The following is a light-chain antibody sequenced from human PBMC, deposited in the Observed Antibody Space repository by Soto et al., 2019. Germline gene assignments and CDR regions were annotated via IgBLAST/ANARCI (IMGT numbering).Light chain of an antibody. CDR3: QQYGSPPLT. V-gene: IGKV3-20*01. J-gene: IGKJ4*01. CDR1: QSVTSNY. Sequence: EIVSTQSPGTLSLSPGERATLSCRASQSVTSNYLAWRQQKPGQAPRLLIYEPYSRATGISDRFSGGGSGTDFTLTISRLEPEDFAVYYCQQYGSPPLTFGGGTQVEIK. CDR2: EPY.